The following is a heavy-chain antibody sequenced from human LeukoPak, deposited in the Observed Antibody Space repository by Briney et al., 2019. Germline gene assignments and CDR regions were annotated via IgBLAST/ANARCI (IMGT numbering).Heavy chain of an antibody. J-gene: IGHJ6*03. CDR2: VYYSGTT. CDR1: GGSISLSYYY. D-gene: IGHD3-10*01. V-gene: IGHV4-39*01. Sequence: SETLSLTCSVSGGSISLSYYYWGWIRQPPGKALEWIGSVYYSGTTSYNPSLKSRVTISVDMSKNQFSLKLSSVTAADTAVYYCARQAVLLWFGELLVWSYYYMDVWGKGTTVTISS. CDR3: ARQAVLLWFGELLVWSYYYMDV.